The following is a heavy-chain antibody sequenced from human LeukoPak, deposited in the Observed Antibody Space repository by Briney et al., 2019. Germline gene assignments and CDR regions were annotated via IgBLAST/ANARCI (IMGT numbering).Heavy chain of an antibody. D-gene: IGHD6-6*01. CDR3: AGGDSSSQADY. CDR1: GGSISSYY. V-gene: IGHV4-4*07. Sequence: PSETLSLTCTVSGGSISSYYWSWIRQPAGKGLEWIGRIYTSGSTNYNPSLKSRVTISVDKSKNQSSLKLSSLTAADTAVYYCAGGDSSSQADYWGQGTLVTVSS. CDR2: IYTSGST. J-gene: IGHJ4*02.